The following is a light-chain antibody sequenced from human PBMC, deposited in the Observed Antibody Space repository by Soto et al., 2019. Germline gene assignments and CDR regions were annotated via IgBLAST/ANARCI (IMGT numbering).Light chain of an antibody. Sequence: DIQMTHSPSSLSASVLYIVTITFRASQSISSYLNWYQQKPGKAPKLLIYAASSLQSGVPSRFSGSGSGTDFTLTISSLQPEDFAVYYCQMSYSSPPKFGQGTKVDIK. CDR2: AAS. CDR3: QMSYSSPPK. J-gene: IGKJ1*01. CDR1: QSISSY. V-gene: IGKV1-39*01.